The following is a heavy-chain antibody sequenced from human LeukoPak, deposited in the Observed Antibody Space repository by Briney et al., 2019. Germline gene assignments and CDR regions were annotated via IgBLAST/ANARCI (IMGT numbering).Heavy chain of an antibody. V-gene: IGHV3-74*01. J-gene: IGHJ5*02. CDR2: INSDGSST. CDR3: ASLPFLGQWLAGGVDWFDP. Sequence: GGSLRLSCAASGFTVNSNYMSWFRQAPGQGLEWVSRINSDGSSTSYADSVKGRFTISRDNAKNTLYLQMNSLRAEDTAVYYCASLPFLGQWLAGGVDWFDPWGQGTLVTVSS. CDR1: GFTVNSNY. D-gene: IGHD6-19*01.